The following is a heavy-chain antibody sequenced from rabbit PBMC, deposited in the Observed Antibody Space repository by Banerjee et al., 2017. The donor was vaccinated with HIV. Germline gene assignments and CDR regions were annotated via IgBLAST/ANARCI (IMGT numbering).Heavy chain of an antibody. J-gene: IGHJ6*01. V-gene: IGHV1S40*01. CDR3: ARDLVAVIGWNFSL. CDR2: IAGSSSGFT. Sequence: QSLEESGGDLVKPGASLTLTCTASGFSFSSSDYMCWVRQAPGKGLEWISCIAGSSSGFTYSATWAKGRFTCSKASWTTVTLHMTSLTAADTATYFCARDLVAVIGWNFSLWGQGTLVTVS. CDR1: GFSFSSSDY. D-gene: IGHD1-1*01.